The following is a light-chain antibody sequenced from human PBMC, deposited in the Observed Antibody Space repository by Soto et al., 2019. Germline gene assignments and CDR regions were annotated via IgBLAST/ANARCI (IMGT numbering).Light chain of an antibody. Sequence: QSVLTQPPSASGTPGQRVTISCSGSSSNIGSNTVSWYQQVPGTAPKLLIYSNNQRPSGVPDRCSGSKSGTSASLATSGLQSEDEADYYCAAWDDSLNALVFGTGTKVTVL. V-gene: IGLV1-44*01. CDR3: AAWDDSLNALV. CDR2: SNN. J-gene: IGLJ1*01. CDR1: SSNIGSNT.